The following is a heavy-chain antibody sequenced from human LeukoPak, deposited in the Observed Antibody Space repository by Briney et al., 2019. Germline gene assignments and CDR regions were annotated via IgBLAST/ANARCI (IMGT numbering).Heavy chain of an antibody. CDR2: IKQDGSEK. CDR1: GFTFSSFW. J-gene: IGHJ4*02. V-gene: IGHV3-7*01. D-gene: IGHD6-19*01. Sequence: GGSLRLSCAASGFTFSSFWMTWVRQAPGKGLEWVANIKQDGSEKNYVDSVKGRFTISRDNAKNSLYLQMNSLRVEDTAVYYCARSSIAVAWNWGQGTLVTVSS. CDR3: ARSSIAVAWN.